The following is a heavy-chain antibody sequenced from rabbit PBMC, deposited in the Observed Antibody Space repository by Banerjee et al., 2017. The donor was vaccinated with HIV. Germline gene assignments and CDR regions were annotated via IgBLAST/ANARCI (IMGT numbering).Heavy chain of an antibody. V-gene: IGHV1S45*01. D-gene: IGHD6-1*01. CDR3: ARDWGAYAGHGYATGWLDL. Sequence: QEQLVEYGGDLVQPEGSLTLTCTASGFSFSNKYVMCWVRQAPGKGLEWIACINTSSGNTVYATWAKGRFTISRTSSTTVALQMTSLTAADTATYFCARDWGAYAGHGYATGWLDLWGQGTLVTVS. J-gene: IGHJ5*01. CDR1: GFSFSNKYV. CDR2: INTSSGNT.